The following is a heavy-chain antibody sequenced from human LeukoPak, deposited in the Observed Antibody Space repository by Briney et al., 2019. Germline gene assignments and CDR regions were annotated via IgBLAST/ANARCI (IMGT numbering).Heavy chain of an antibody. Sequence: GESLKTSFKGSGYSFTSYWIGWVRQLPGKGLEWMEIIHPGNSDTRYSPSFQGQVTISADKSISTAYLQWSSLKASDTAMYYCARGLRYFDWLLLRPYYFDYWGQGTLVTVSS. CDR1: GYSFTSYW. J-gene: IGHJ4*02. V-gene: IGHV5-51*01. D-gene: IGHD3-9*01. CDR3: ARGLRYFDWLLLRPYYFDY. CDR2: IHPGNSDT.